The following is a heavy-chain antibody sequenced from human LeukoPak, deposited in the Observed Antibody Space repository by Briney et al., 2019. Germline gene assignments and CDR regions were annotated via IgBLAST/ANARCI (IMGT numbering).Heavy chain of an antibody. CDR1: GFTFSSYA. Sequence: GGSLRLSCAASGFTFSSYAMSWIRQAPGKGLEWVSYISNSGSTIYYADSVKGRFFISRDNAKNSLYLQMNSLRAEDTAVYYCARAPKFRLVGVPKGPFDPWGQGTLVTVSS. CDR3: ARAPKFRLVGVPKGPFDP. J-gene: IGHJ5*02. V-gene: IGHV3-11*01. D-gene: IGHD1-26*01. CDR2: ISNSGSTI.